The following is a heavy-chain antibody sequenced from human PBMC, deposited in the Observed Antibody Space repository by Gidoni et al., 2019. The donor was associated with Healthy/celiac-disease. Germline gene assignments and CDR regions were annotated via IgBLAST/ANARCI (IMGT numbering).Heavy chain of an antibody. J-gene: IGHJ6*02. V-gene: IGHV4-61*02. Sequence: QVQLQESGPGLVKPSQTLSLTCTVSGGSISSGSYYWSWIRQPAGKGLEWIGRTYTSGSNNYNPSLKSRVTISVDTSKNQFSLKLSSVTAADTAVYYCARGSEMVYKMSGMDVWGQGTTVTVSS. CDR2: TYTSGSN. CDR3: ARGSEMVYKMSGMDV. CDR1: GGSISSGSYY. D-gene: IGHD1-1*01.